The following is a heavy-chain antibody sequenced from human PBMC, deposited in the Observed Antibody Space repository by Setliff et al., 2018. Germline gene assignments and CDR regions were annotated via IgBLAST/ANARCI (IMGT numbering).Heavy chain of an antibody. D-gene: IGHD3-22*01. CDR2: ISNDAYTI. J-gene: IGHJ4*02. Sequence: GGSLRLSCAASGFTFVNYWMHWVRQAPGKGLEWVSYISNDAYTIHYADSMKGRLTISRDNSKNSVFLQMNSLRVEDTAVYYCARVHYETSTYSPTLFDHWGQGALVTVSS. V-gene: IGHV3-11*01. CDR1: GFTFVNYW. CDR3: ARVHYETSTYSPTLFDH.